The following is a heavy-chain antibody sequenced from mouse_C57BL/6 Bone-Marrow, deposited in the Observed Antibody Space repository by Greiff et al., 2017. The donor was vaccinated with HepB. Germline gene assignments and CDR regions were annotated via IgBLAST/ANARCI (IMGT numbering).Heavy chain of an antibody. CDR1: GYTFTDYE. J-gene: IGHJ4*01. D-gene: IGHD1-1*01. CDR3: TREGAITTVVAPMDY. CDR2: IDPETGGT. Sequence: QVQLKQSGAELVRPGASVTLSCKASGYTFTDYEMHWVKQTPVHGLEWIGAIDPETGGTAYNQKFKGKAILTADKSSSTAYMELRSLTSEDSAVYYCTREGAITTVVAPMDYWGQGTSVTVSS. V-gene: IGHV1-15*01.